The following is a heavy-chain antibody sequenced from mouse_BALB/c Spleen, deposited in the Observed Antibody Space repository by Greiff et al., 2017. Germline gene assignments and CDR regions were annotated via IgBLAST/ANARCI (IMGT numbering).Heavy chain of an antibody. Sequence: DVQLVESGGGLVKLGGSLKLSCAASGFTFSSYYMSWVRQTPEKRLELVAAINSNGGSTYYPDTVKGRFTISRDNAKNTLYLQMSSLKSEDTALYYCARHEGYGNYYFDYWGQGTTLTVSS. CDR1: GFTFSSYY. V-gene: IGHV5-6-2*01. CDR2: INSNGGST. D-gene: IGHD2-10*02. J-gene: IGHJ2*01. CDR3: ARHEGYGNYYFDY.